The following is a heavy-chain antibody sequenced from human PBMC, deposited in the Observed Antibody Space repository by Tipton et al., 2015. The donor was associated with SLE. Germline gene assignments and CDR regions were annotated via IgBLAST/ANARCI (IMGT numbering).Heavy chain of an antibody. D-gene: IGHD2-21*01. CDR2: ISTYNGRT. V-gene: IGHV1-18*04. Sequence: QLVQSGAEVKKTGASVKVSCKASGYSFTTYTITWVRQAPGQGLENMGWISTYNGRTDYAQKLQGRVTMSIDPATDTAYMELRSLTSGDTAVYYCARLQGCGGDCYAGDFWGQGTLVTVSS. CDR1: GYSFTTYT. CDR3: ARLQGCGGDCYAGDF. J-gene: IGHJ4*02.